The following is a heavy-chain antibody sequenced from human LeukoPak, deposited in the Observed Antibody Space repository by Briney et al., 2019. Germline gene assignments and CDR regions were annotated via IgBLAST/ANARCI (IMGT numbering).Heavy chain of an antibody. V-gene: IGHV3-23*01. CDR3: AKQLGYCSDGSCYFPY. CDR1: GFTFSSSA. Sequence: HPGGSLRLSCAASGFTFSSSAMSWVRQAPGKGLEWVSAISNNGGYTYYAVSVQGRFTISRDNSKSTLCLQMNSLRAEDTAVYYCAKQLGYCSDGSCYFPYWGQGTLVTVSS. CDR2: ISNNGGYT. J-gene: IGHJ4*02. D-gene: IGHD2-15*01.